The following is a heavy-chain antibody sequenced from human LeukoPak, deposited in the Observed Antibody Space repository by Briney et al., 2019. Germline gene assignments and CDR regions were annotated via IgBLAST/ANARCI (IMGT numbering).Heavy chain of an antibody. V-gene: IGHV3-21*01. CDR3: ARDQGIAVAGIGDY. CDR1: GFTFSSYS. CDR2: ISSSSYI. Sequence: GGSLRLSCGASGFTFSSYSMNWVRQAPGKWLEWVSSISSSSYIYYADSVKGRFTISRDNSKNTLYLQMGSLRPEDMAVYFCARDQGIAVAGIGDYWGQGTLVTVSS. D-gene: IGHD6-19*01. J-gene: IGHJ4*02.